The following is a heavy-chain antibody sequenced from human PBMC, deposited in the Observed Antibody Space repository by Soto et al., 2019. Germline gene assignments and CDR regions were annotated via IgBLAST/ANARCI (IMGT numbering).Heavy chain of an antibody. V-gene: IGHV2-5*01. CDR3: ARIGIAAAGTRVEYFQH. D-gene: IGHD6-13*01. CDR1: GFSLSTSGVG. Sequence: QITMKKSGPTLMKPTQTLTLTCTFSGFSLSTSGVGVGWIRQPPGKALEWLALIYWNDDKRYSPSLKSRLTITKDTSKNQVVLTMTNMDPVDTATYYCARIGIAAAGTRVEYFQHWGHGTLVTVSS. J-gene: IGHJ1*01. CDR2: IYWNDDK.